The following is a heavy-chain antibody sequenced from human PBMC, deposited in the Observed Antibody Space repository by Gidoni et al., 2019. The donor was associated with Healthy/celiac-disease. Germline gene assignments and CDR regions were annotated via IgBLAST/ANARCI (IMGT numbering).Heavy chain of an antibody. CDR1: GGSIGSGGYS. J-gene: IGHJ5*02. CDR2: IYHSGST. V-gene: IGHV4-30-2*01. D-gene: IGHD1-26*01. CDR3: ARARWELLFSWFDP. Sequence: QLQLQESGSGLVKPSQTLSLTCAVSGGSIGSGGYSWSWIRQPPGKGLEWIGYIYHSGSTYYNPSLKSRVTISVDRSKNQFSLKLSSVTAADTAVYYCARARWELLFSWFDPWGQGTLVTVSS.